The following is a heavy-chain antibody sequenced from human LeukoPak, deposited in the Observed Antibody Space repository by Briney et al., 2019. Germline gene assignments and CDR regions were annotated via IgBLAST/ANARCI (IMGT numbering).Heavy chain of an antibody. D-gene: IGHD3-22*01. CDR1: GGSISSSSYY. CDR3: ARVERGYYDSSGWFVFDY. CDR2: IYYSGST. V-gene: IGHV4-39*07. J-gene: IGHJ4*02. Sequence: SETLSLTCTVSGGSISSSSYYWGWIRQPPGKGLEWIGSIYYSGSTYYNPSLKSRVTISVDTSKNQFSLKLSSVTAADTAVYYCARVERGYYDSSGWFVFDYWGQGTLVTVSS.